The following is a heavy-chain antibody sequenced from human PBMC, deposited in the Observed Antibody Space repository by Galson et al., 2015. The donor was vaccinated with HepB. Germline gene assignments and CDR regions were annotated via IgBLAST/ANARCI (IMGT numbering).Heavy chain of an antibody. D-gene: IGHD3-3*01. J-gene: IGHJ4*02. Sequence: SLRLSCAASGFIFGDYAMSWFRQAPGKGLEWVGFIRSKAYGGTTEYAAAVKGRFTISRDDSKSIAYLQMNSLKTEDTAVYYCTRLCLSGYYGGGDYWGQGTLVTVSS. CDR3: TRLCLSGYYGGGDY. CDR1: GFIFGDYA. V-gene: IGHV3-49*03. CDR2: IRSKAYGGTT.